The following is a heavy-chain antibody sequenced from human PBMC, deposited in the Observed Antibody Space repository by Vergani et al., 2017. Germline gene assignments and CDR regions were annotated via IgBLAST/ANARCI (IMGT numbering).Heavy chain of an antibody. CDR3: ATAYTYYDILTSYYRADGMDG. V-gene: IGHV1-69*02. CDR1: GGTFSSYT. D-gene: IGHD3-9*01. Sequence: QVQLVQSGAEVKKPGSSVKVSCKASGGTFSSYTISWVRQAPGQGLEWMGRIIPILGIANYAQKFQGRVTMTKDTSTSTAYMELSSLRSEDTAVYYCATAYTYYDILTSYYRADGMDGWGQGTTVTVSS. CDR2: IIPILGIA. J-gene: IGHJ6*02.